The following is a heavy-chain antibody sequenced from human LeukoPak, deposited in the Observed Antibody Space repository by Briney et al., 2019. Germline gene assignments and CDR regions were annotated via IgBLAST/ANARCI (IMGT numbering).Heavy chain of an antibody. CDR1: GGSISNYY. Sequence: SETLSLTCTVSGGSISNYYWSWIRQPAGKGLEWIGRICTIGNTRYNPSLKSRVTMSVDTSKNQFSLKLSSVTAADTAIYYCTRGRGDISSPRIDVWGQGTTVTVS. D-gene: IGHD3-3*02. CDR3: TRGRGDISSPRIDV. V-gene: IGHV4-4*07. CDR2: ICTIGNT. J-gene: IGHJ6*02.